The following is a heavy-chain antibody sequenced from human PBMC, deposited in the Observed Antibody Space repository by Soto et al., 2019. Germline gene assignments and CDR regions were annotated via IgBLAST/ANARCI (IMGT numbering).Heavy chain of an antibody. V-gene: IGHV3-21*01. D-gene: IGHD6-13*01. CDR1: GFTFSSYS. CDR2: ISSSSSYI. CDR3: AREIRVSSWPFDY. J-gene: IGHJ4*02. Sequence: EVQLVESGGGLVKPGGSLRLSCAASGFTFSSYSMNWVRQAPGKGLEWVSSISSSSSYIYYADSVKGRFTISRDSAKNSLYLQMNSLRAEDTAVYYCAREIRVSSWPFDYWGQGTLVTVSS.